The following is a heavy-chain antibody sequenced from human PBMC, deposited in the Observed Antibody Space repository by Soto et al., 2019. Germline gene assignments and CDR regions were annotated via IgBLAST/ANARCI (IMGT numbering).Heavy chain of an antibody. D-gene: IGHD3-10*01. J-gene: IGHJ1*01. Sequence: SETLCLTCTVSGGSIGSYNWGWIRQPPGKGLEWIASIYYSGSTYYNPSLKSRLTISVDTSKNQFSLKLSSVTAADTAVYYCARHLYGSGIVGQHWGQGTLVTVSS. CDR3: ARHLYGSGIVGQH. V-gene: IGHV4-39*01. CDR1: GGSIGSYN. CDR2: IYYSGST.